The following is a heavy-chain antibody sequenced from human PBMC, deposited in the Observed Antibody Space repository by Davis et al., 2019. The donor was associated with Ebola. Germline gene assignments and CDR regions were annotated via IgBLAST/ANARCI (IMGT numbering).Heavy chain of an antibody. CDR1: GGSISSYY. Sequence: SETLSLTCTVSGGSISSYYWSWIRQPPGKGLEWIGYTYYSGSTNYNPSLKSRVTISVDTSKNQFALKLSSVTAAATAVYYCARRGRARGMDVWGQGTTVTVSS. J-gene: IGHJ6*02. CDR3: ARRGRARGMDV. V-gene: IGHV4-59*08. CDR2: TYYSGST.